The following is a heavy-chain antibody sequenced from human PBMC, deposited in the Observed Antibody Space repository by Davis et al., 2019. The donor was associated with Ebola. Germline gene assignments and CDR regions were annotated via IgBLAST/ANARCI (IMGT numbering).Heavy chain of an antibody. CDR1: GYTFSLYG. Sequence: ASVKVSCKASGYTFSLYGLTWVRQAPGQGLEWMGWISAYKGETKYAQKFQGRVTMTTDTSTTTSWMELRSLRSNDTAVYYCARDGGSEFDYWGQGTLVIVSS. D-gene: IGHD3-16*01. CDR3: ARDGGSEFDY. J-gene: IGHJ4*02. V-gene: IGHV1-18*01. CDR2: ISAYKGET.